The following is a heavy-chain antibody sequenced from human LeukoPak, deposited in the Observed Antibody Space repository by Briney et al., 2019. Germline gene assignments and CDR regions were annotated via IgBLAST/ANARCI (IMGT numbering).Heavy chain of an antibody. D-gene: IGHD3-22*01. CDR2: MYLSGIT. CDR1: GDSINSLDL. V-gene: IGHV4-4*02. Sequence: SGTLSLTCTVSGDSINSLDLWSWVRQPPGKGLEWIGEMYLSGITHSNPSVKSRVTISIDKSKNQFFLNLSSVTAADTAVYYCAGLVGRYSSGLYYYYFDYWGQGTLVTVSS. J-gene: IGHJ4*02. CDR3: AGLVGRYSSGLYYYYFDY.